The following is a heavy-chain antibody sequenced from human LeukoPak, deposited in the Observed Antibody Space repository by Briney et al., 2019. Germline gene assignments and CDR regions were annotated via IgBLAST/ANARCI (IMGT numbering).Heavy chain of an antibody. Sequence: GESLKISCKMSGYDYIHTYIGWVRRQPGKGREWMGIIYLGDSDTTYSPSVQGQVTISADKSISTAYLQWSSLKASDTAMYYCARGVDEADAFDIWGQGTMVTVSS. CDR3: ARGVDEADAFDI. CDR2: IYLGDSDT. CDR1: GYDYIHTY. J-gene: IGHJ3*02. D-gene: IGHD3-3*01. V-gene: IGHV5-51*01.